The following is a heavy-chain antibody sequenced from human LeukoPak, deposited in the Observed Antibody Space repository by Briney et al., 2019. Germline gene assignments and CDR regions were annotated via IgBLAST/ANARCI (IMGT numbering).Heavy chain of an antibody. V-gene: IGHV3-11*04. Sequence: GGSLRLSCAASGFTFSDYYMSWIRRAPGKGLEWISYISSTGSTIYYADSVKGRFTISRDNAKSSLYLHMNSLRAEDTAVYYCARAGPTYYFDYWGQGTLVTVSS. CDR1: GFTFSDYY. CDR2: ISSTGSTI. J-gene: IGHJ4*02. CDR3: ARAGPTYYFDY.